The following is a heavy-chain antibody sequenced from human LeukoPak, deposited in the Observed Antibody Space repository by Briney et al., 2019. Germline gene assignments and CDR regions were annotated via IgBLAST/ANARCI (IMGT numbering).Heavy chain of an antibody. CDR2: IIPSSGDT. D-gene: IGHD1-1*01. Sequence: ASVKVSCKASGYTFTGYYMHWVRQAPGQGLEWMGWIIPSSGDTNFAQKFRGRVTMTRDTSISTAYMELSSLRSDDTAVYYCARNDRGYWGQGTLVTVSS. CDR3: ARNDRGY. V-gene: IGHV1-2*02. CDR1: GYTFTGYY. J-gene: IGHJ4*02.